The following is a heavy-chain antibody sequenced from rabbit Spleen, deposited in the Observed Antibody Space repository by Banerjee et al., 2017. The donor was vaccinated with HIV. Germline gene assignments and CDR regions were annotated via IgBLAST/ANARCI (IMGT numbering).Heavy chain of an antibody. V-gene: IGHV1S47*01. CDR1: GIDFSSYA. Sequence: ELVESGGGLVQAGESLKLSCKASGIDFSSYAMIWVRQAPGKGLEWIAYTYPSFGVANYANSVKGRFTISSDSAQNTVFLQMTSLTAADTATYFCARDTATSFSTYGMDLWGPGTLVTVS. J-gene: IGHJ6*01. CDR2: TYPSFGVA. D-gene: IGHD1-1*01. CDR3: ARDTATSFSTYGMDL.